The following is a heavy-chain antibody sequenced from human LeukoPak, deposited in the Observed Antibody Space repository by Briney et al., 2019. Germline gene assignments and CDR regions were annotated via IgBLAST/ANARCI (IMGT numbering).Heavy chain of an antibody. Sequence: TSSETLSLTCTVSGGSISRSGYYWAWIRQPPGKGLEWIASSDYTGSKTYNPSLQSRVTVSVHTSKNHFFLKLTSVTAADTAVYYCAKDFGDFRTDYWGQGTLVTVSS. D-gene: IGHD4-17*01. CDR3: AKDFGDFRTDY. J-gene: IGHJ4*02. CDR1: GGSISRSGYY. V-gene: IGHV4-39*02. CDR2: SDYTGSK.